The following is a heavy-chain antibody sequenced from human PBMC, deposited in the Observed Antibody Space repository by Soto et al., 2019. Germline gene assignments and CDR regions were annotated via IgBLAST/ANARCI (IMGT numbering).Heavy chain of an antibody. CDR1: GGSISDFY. J-gene: IGHJ3*02. V-gene: IGHV4-4*07. Sequence: QVQLQESGPGLVKPSETLSLICTVSGGSISDFYWSWIRQPAGKGLAWIGRIHTSGSTNINHSLKSRVSLSVDTSRNQLSLTLTSVTAADTAAYYCARPQYIGEDGAFNIWGQGTVVTVSS. D-gene: IGHD3-10*01. CDR3: ARPQYIGEDGAFNI. CDR2: IHTSGST.